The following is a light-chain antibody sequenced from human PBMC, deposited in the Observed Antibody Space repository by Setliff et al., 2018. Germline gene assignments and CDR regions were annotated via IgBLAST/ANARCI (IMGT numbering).Light chain of an antibody. J-gene: IGLJ1*01. Sequence: QSALTQPASVSGSPGQSITISCTGTSSDVGGYKCVSWYQQHPGKAPKLMIYEVTYRPSGVSNRFSGSKSGNTASLTISGLQAEGEADYYCSSYSNSSILVFGTGTKVTVL. CDR3: SSYSNSSILV. V-gene: IGLV2-14*01. CDR1: SSDVGGYKC. CDR2: EVT.